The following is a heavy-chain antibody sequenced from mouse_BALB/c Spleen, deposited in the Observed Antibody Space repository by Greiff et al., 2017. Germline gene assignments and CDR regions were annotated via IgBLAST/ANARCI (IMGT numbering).Heavy chain of an antibody. V-gene: IGHV1S81*02. CDR2: INPSNGRT. CDR3: AREEYGNLRAFAY. D-gene: IGHD2-10*02. J-gene: IGHJ3*01. CDR1: GYTFTSYW. Sequence: VQLQQPGAELVKPGASVKLSCKASGYTFTSYWMHWVKQRPGQGLEWIGEINPSNGRTNYNEKFKSKATLTVDKSSSTAYMQLSSLTSEDSAVYYCAREEYGNLRAFAYWGQGTLVTVSA.